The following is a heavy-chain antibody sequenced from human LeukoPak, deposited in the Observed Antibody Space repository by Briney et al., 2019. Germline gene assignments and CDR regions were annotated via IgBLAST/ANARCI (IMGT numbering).Heavy chain of an antibody. CDR3: AREYCSSTSCYLDP. V-gene: IGHV4-31*03. J-gene: IGHJ5*02. CDR1: GGSISSGGYY. Sequence: SETLSLTCTVSGGSISSGGYYWSWIRQHPGKGLAWIGYIYYSGSTYYNPSLKSRVTISVDTSKNQFSLKLSSVTAADTAVYYCAREYCSSTSCYLDPWGQGTLVTVSS. D-gene: IGHD2-2*01. CDR2: IYYSGST.